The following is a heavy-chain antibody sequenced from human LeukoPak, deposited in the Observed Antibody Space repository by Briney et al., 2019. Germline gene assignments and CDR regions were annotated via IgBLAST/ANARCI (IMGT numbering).Heavy chain of an antibody. CDR1: GDSVSSNSAA. CDR2: TYYRSNWYN. Sequence: SQTLSLTCAISGDSVSSNSAAWNWIRQSPSRGLEWLGRTYYRSNWYNDYAVSVKSRITINPDTSKNQFSLQLNSVTPEDTAVYYCAREQTTRNIVVVPAAIANWFDPWGQGTLVTVSS. D-gene: IGHD2-2*02. J-gene: IGHJ5*02. CDR3: AREQTTRNIVVVPAAIANWFDP. V-gene: IGHV6-1*01.